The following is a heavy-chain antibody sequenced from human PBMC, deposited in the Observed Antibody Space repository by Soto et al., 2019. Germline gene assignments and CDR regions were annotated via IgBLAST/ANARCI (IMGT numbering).Heavy chain of an antibody. V-gene: IGHV1-18*01. J-gene: IGHJ6*03. Sequence: ASVKVACKGSGYTFTSYGISWLRQAPGQGLEWMGWISAYNGNTNYAQKLQGRVTMTTDTSTSTAYMELRSLRSDDTAVYYCARAARYKNYYYYYYMDVWGKGTTVTVSS. CDR1: GYTFTSYG. CDR3: ARAARYKNYYYYYYMDV. CDR2: ISAYNGNT. D-gene: IGHD2-15*01.